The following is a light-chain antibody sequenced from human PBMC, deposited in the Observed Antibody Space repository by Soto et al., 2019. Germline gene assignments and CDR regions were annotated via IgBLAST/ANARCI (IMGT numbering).Light chain of an antibody. V-gene: IGKV3-20*01. Sequence: EIVLTQSPGTLSLSPGERATLSCRASQSLTSSHLAWYQQKPGQAPRLLMFGASSRATGIPDRFSGSGSGTDFTLTISRLEPEDFAVYYCQQYGSSRTFGQGTKVDI. CDR1: QSLTSSH. CDR2: GAS. J-gene: IGKJ1*01. CDR3: QQYGSSRT.